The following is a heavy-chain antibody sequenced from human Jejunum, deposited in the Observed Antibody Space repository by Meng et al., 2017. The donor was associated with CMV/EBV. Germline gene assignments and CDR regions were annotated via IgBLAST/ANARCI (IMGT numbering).Heavy chain of an antibody. D-gene: IGHD5-24*01. Sequence: YGGSFSDHYWSWSRQSPGRGLEGIGEINHYGNTKYNPSLKSRVTVSVDTSKSQFSLNLISVTAADTALYYCARVRGRDGYNWLGHSDFWGQGTLVTVSS. CDR3: ARVRGRDGYNWLGHSDF. CDR1: GGSFSDHY. J-gene: IGHJ4*02. CDR2: INHYGNT. V-gene: IGHV4-34*01.